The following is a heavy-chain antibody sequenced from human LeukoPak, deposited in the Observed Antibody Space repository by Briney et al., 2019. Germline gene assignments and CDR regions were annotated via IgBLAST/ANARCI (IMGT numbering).Heavy chain of an antibody. CDR3: AREALRTSIDS. J-gene: IGHJ4*02. D-gene: IGHD3-3*01. CDR1: GFRISGYS. V-gene: IGHV3-48*04. CDR2: ISHYSRTT. Sequence: PGGSLRLSCVASGFRISGYSFNWVRQVPGKGLEWVSFISHYSRTTNYADSVKGRFTISRDNTESSVYLQMNSLKAEDTGIYYCAREALRTSIDSWGQGTLVSVSS.